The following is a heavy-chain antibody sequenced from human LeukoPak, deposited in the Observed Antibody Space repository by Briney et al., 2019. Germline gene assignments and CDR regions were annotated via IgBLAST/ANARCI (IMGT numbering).Heavy chain of an antibody. CDR3: ASDVTTSGNGAFDL. D-gene: IGHD1/OR15-1a*01. V-gene: IGHV3-33*01. Sequence: GGSLRLSCAASGFTFSSFGMHWVRHAPGKGLEWVALIWYDGRNKFYADSVKGRFSISRDNSKNTVYLQMNSLRAEDTAVYYCASDVTTSGNGAFDLWGQGTMVTVS. CDR1: GFTFSSFG. CDR2: IWYDGRNK. J-gene: IGHJ3*01.